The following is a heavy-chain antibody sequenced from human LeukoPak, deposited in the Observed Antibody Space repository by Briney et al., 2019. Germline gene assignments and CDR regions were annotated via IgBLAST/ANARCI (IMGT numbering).Heavy chain of an antibody. CDR3: GRGTIAVVAADLRTDQ. CDR1: GYTFTGYY. V-gene: IGHV1-2*02. CDR2: INPNSGGT. J-gene: IGHJ4*02. D-gene: IGHD2-15*01. Sequence: ASVKVSCKASGYTFTGYYMHWVRQAPGQGLEWMGWINPNSGGTNYAQKFQGRVTMTRDTSISTAYMELSSLTFDDTAVYYCGRGTIAVVAADLRTDQWGQGTLVIVSS.